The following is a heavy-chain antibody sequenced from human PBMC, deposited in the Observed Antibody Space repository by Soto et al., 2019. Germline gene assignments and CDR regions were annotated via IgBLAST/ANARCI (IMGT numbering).Heavy chain of an antibody. Sequence: ASVKVSCKAPGDAFTSYYLNWVRQAPGQGLEWMGVINPHGGSTKYAQKFQGRITMTRDTSRSTVYMELSSLRSDDTAIYYCARSSGGNFGIIIEGSNWFDPWGQGTLVTVSS. D-gene: IGHD3-3*01. CDR2: INPHGGST. CDR1: GDAFTSYY. J-gene: IGHJ5*02. CDR3: ARSSGGNFGIIIEGSNWFDP. V-gene: IGHV1-46*01.